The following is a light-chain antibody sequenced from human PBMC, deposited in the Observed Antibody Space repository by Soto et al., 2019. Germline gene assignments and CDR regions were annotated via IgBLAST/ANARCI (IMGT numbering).Light chain of an antibody. CDR2: GAS. Sequence: DIQMTQSPSSLSASVGDRVTITCQASQDISRYLVWYHQKPGQAPKVLIYGASNLIGGVPSRYSGSGFGTDFTFTITCLQPEDFATYYCQQYDDLPYTFCQGTKLEIK. CDR1: QDISRY. V-gene: IGKV1-33*01. CDR3: QQYDDLPYT. J-gene: IGKJ2*01.